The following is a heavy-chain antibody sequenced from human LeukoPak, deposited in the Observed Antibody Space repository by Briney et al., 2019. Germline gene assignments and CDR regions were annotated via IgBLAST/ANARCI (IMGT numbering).Heavy chain of an antibody. CDR2: INTDGSST. Sequence: GGSLRLSCAASGFSFSRAWMSWVRQAPGKGLVWVSRINTDGSSTNYADSVKGRFTVSRDNAKNSLYLQMNSLRAEDMALYYCAKARTSGLVGATWYFDYWGQGTLVTVSS. CDR3: AKARTSGLVGATWYFDY. CDR1: GFSFSRAW. V-gene: IGHV3-74*01. J-gene: IGHJ4*02. D-gene: IGHD1-26*01.